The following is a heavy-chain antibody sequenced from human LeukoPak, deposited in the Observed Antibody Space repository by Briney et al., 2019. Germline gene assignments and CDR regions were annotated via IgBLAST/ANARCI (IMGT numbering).Heavy chain of an antibody. CDR2: IIPIFGTA. D-gene: IGHD1-26*01. CDR3: ARDFEEVGATADMDF. V-gene: IGHV1-69*13. J-gene: IGHJ6*02. CDR1: GGTFSSYA. Sequence: SVKVSCKASGGTFSSYAISWVRQAPGQGLEWMGGIIPIFGTANYAQKFQGRVTITADESTSTAYMELSSLRSEDTAVYYCARDFEEVGATADMDFWGQGTTVTVSS.